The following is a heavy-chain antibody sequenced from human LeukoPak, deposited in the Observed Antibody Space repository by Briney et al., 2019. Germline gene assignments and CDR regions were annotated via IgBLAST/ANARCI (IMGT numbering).Heavy chain of an antibody. J-gene: IGHJ4*02. D-gene: IGHD6-19*01. Sequence: GASVKVSCKASGYTFTSYGISWVRQAPGQGLEWMGWISANNGNTNYAQKLQGRVTMTTDTSTSTAYMELRSLRSDDTAVYYCARDASYSSGIGGGLDYWGQGTLVTVSS. CDR1: GYTFTSYG. CDR2: ISANNGNT. V-gene: IGHV1-18*01. CDR3: ARDASYSSGIGGGLDY.